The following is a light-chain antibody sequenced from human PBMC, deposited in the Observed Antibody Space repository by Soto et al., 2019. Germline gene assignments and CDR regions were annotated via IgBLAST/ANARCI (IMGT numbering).Light chain of an antibody. Sequence: MYMSAPSVSAKKGDRVTITCRASRDITDYLAWYQQKPGQVPKLLVYTASTLQSGVPSRFTASGSGTDFTLTITGLQPEDFAPYYCQNYASAPWPFGQGSK. CDR2: TAS. J-gene: IGKJ1*01. CDR3: QNYASAPWP. CDR1: RDITDY. V-gene: IGKV1-27*01.